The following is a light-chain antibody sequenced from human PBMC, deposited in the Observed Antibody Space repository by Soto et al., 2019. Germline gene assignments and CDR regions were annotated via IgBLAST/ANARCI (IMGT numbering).Light chain of an antibody. CDR2: GAS. V-gene: IGKV3-20*01. Sequence: EIVLTQSPGTLSLSPGERATLSCRASQSVSTNYLAWYQRKPGQAPRLLIYGASSRATDIPERFSGSGSGTDFTLTITGLEPEDFAVYYCQQYGSSPPSFGQGTKVEIK. CDR1: QSVSTNY. CDR3: QQYGSSPPS. J-gene: IGKJ1*01.